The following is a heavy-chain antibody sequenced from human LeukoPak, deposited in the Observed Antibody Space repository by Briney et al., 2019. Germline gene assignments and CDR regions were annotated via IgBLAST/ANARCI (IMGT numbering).Heavy chain of an antibody. D-gene: IGHD3-22*01. CDR3: ARRRYDSSGSTNYFDY. J-gene: IGHJ4*02. Sequence: GESLQISCKGSGCSFTSYWIGWVRQMPGKGLEWMGIIYPGDSDTRYSPSFQGQVTISADKSISTAYLQWSSLKASDTAMYYCARRRYDSSGSTNYFDYWGQGTLVTVSS. CDR2: IYPGDSDT. CDR1: GCSFTSYW. V-gene: IGHV5-51*01.